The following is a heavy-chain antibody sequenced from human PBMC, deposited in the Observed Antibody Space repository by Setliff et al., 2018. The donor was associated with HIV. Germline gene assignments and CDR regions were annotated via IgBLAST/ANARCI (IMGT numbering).Heavy chain of an antibody. V-gene: IGHV1-8*03. CDR1: GYTFINYD. Sequence: GASVKVSCKASGYTFINYDIYWVRQTTGQGLEWLGWMNPNSGRAGSAQKFQGRVTITADKSTSTAYMELGSLGFDDTAVYFCARTRSGGSSVYYYYYMDVWGQGTAVTVSS. CDR2: MNPNSGRA. D-gene: IGHD2-15*01. CDR3: ARTRSGGSSVYYYYYMDV. J-gene: IGHJ6*03.